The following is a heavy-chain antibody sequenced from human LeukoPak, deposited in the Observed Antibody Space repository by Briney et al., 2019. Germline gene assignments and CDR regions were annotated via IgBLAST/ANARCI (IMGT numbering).Heavy chain of an antibody. CDR2: INHSGST. J-gene: IGHJ4*02. Sequence: PSETLSLTCAVYGGSFSGYYWSWIRQPPGKGLEWIGEINHSGSTNYDLSLKSRVTISVDTSKNQFSLKLSSVTAADTAVYYCARGGLLYYHDSSGYSPFDYWGQGTLVTVSS. CDR3: ARGGLLYYHDSSGYSPFDY. D-gene: IGHD3-22*01. CDR1: GGSFSGYY. V-gene: IGHV4-34*01.